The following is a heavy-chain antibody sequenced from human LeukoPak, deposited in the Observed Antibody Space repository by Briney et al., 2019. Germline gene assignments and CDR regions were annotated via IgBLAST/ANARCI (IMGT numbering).Heavy chain of an antibody. CDR2: IYDTGNT. CDR3: ARGYSSSSVSGGY. V-gene: IGHV4-59*01. J-gene: IGHJ4*02. Sequence: PSETLSLTCTVSGGSISSYYWSWVRQPPGKGLEWIGHIYDTGNTNYNPSLESRVTISVDTSKNQFSLKLTSVTAADTAVYYCARGYSSSSVSGGYWGQGTLVTVSS. D-gene: IGHD6-6*01. CDR1: GGSISSYY.